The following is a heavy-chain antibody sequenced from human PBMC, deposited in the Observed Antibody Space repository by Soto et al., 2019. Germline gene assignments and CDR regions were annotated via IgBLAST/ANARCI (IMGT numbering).Heavy chain of an antibody. V-gene: IGHV5-10-1*01. CDR3: ARFKAEAEENALPFDY. CDR1: GYSFTSYW. D-gene: IGHD6-19*01. J-gene: IGHJ4*02. Sequence: GESLKISCKGSGYSFTSYWISWVRQVPGKGLEWMGRIDPSDSYTNYSPSFQGHVTISADKSISTAYLQWSSLKASDTALYYCARFKAEAEENALPFDYWGQGPLVPVS. CDR2: IDPSDSYT.